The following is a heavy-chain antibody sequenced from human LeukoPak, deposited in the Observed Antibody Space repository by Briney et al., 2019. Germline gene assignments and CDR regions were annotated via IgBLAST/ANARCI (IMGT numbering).Heavy chain of an antibody. Sequence: GASVKDSCKASGYTFTSYYMHWVRQAPGQGLEWMGIINPSGGSTSYAQKFQGRVTMTRDTSTSTVYMELSSLRSEDTAVYYCARGLITMVRGGPHDAFDIWGQGTMVTVSS. J-gene: IGHJ3*02. CDR1: GYTFTSYY. CDR3: ARGLITMVRGGPHDAFDI. CDR2: INPSGGST. D-gene: IGHD3-10*01. V-gene: IGHV1-46*01.